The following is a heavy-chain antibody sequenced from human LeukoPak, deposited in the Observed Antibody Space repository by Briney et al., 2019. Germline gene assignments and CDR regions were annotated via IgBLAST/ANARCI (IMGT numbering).Heavy chain of an antibody. J-gene: IGHJ4*02. D-gene: IGHD3-22*01. Sequence: PGGSLRLSCVASGFTFNTYAMSWVRQAPGKGLEWVSGISVSGGRIDYADSVKGRFTISRDNSKNTLYLQMNSLRAEDTAVYYCAKRGPGYDKSTYPPHYFDYWGQGTLVTVSS. V-gene: IGHV3-23*01. CDR2: ISVSGGRI. CDR3: AKRGPGYDKSTYPPHYFDY. CDR1: GFTFNTYA.